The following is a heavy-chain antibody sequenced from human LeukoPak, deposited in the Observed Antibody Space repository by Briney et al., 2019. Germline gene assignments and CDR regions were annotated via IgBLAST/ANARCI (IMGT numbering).Heavy chain of an antibody. D-gene: IGHD1-14*01. CDR2: IIPIFGIA. CDR1: GGTFSSYA. CDR3: ARAPRGELEPPLYYYGMDV. Sequence: SVKVSCKASGGTFSSYAISWVRQAPGQGLEWMGRIIPIFGIANYAQKFQGRVTITADKSTSTAYMELSSLRSEDTAVYYCARAPRGELEPPLYYYGMDVWGQGTMVTVSS. J-gene: IGHJ6*02. V-gene: IGHV1-69*04.